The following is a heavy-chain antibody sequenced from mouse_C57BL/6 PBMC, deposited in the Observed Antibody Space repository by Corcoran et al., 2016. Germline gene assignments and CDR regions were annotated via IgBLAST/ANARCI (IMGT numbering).Heavy chain of an antibody. CDR2: INPNNGGT. CDR3: ARPMITGFAY. CDR1: GYTFTDYY. Sequence: EVQLQQSGPELVKPGASVKISCKASGYTFTDYYMNWVKQSHGKSLEWIGDINPNNGGTSYNQKFKGKATLTVDKSSSTAYMELRSLTSEDSAVYYWARPMITGFAYWGQGTLVTVSA. J-gene: IGHJ3*01. V-gene: IGHV1-26*01. D-gene: IGHD2-4*01.